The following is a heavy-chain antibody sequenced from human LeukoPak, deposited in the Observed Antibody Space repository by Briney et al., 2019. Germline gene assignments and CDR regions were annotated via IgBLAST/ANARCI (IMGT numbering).Heavy chain of an antibody. J-gene: IGHJ3*01. Sequence: PGGSLRLSCTVSGFTFSINSMSWVRQAPGKGLEWVSFIYSGGNTHYSDSVKGRFTISRDNSKNTLYLQMNSLRAEDTAVYYCARGKGSSSLHAFDLWGQGTVVTVSS. CDR2: IYSGGNT. CDR3: ARGKGSSSLHAFDL. D-gene: IGHD6-6*01. CDR1: GFTFSINS. V-gene: IGHV3-53*01.